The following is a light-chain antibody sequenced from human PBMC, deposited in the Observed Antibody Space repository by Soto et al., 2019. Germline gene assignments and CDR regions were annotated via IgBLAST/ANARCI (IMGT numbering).Light chain of an antibody. CDR2: GAS. CDR3: QQYGSSPRT. CDR1: QSGTNNY. Sequence: EIVLTQSPVTLSLSPGERATLSCRASQSGTNNYLAWYQQRPGQAPRLLIYGASIRATGIPDRFSGSGSGTDFTLSISRLEPEDFAVYYCQQYGSSPRTFGQGTKVEIK. J-gene: IGKJ1*01. V-gene: IGKV3-20*01.